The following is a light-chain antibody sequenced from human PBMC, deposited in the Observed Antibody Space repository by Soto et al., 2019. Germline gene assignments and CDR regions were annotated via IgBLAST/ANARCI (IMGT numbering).Light chain of an antibody. CDR1: QSVRGNY. Sequence: EIVLTQSPGTLSLSPGERATLSCGASQSVRGNYLAWYQHKPGQAPRLLIYGSSTRATGIPDRFSATGSGTDLTLTISRLEPEDSAVYLCQQYGGSPPYTFGQGTKVEIK. CDR2: GSS. CDR3: QQYGGSPPYT. V-gene: IGKV3-20*01. J-gene: IGKJ2*01.